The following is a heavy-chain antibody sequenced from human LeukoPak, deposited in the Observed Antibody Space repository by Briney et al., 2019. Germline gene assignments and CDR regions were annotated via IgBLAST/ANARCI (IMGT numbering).Heavy chain of an antibody. CDR1: GFTFSSYS. V-gene: IGHV3-48*02. Sequence: GGSLRLSCAASGFTFSSYSMNWVRQAPGKGLEWISYISSSSSTIYYADSVKGRFTISRDNAKNSLYLQMNSLRDEDTAVYYCASRRDGYSHDAFDIWGQGTMVTVSS. CDR2: ISSSSSTI. CDR3: ASRRDGYSHDAFDI. J-gene: IGHJ3*02. D-gene: IGHD5-24*01.